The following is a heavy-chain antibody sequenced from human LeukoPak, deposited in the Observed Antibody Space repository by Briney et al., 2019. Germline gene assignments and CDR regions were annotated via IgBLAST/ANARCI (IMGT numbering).Heavy chain of an antibody. CDR3: ARDLHSGSYEDAFDI. J-gene: IGHJ3*02. V-gene: IGHV3-48*04. CDR2: ISSSSSTI. D-gene: IGHD1-26*01. Sequence: GGSLRLSCAASGFTFSSYSMNWVRQAPGKGLEWVSYISSSSSTIYYADSVKGRFTISRDNAENSLYLQMNSPRAEDTAVYYCARDLHSGSYEDAFDIWGQGTMVTVSS. CDR1: GFTFSSYS.